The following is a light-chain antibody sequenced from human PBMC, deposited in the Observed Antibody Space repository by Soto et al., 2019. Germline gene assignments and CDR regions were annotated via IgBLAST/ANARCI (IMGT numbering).Light chain of an antibody. CDR1: SSNIGSNP. V-gene: IGLV1-44*01. J-gene: IGLJ2*01. CDR3: AVWDDSLNGVV. CDR2: TSN. Sequence: QPVLTQPPSASGTPGQRVTISCSGSSSNIGSNPVNWYQQLPGTAPKLLIYTSNQRPSGVPDRISGSKSGTSASLAISGLQSEDEAEYFCAVWDDSLNGVVFGGGTKITVL.